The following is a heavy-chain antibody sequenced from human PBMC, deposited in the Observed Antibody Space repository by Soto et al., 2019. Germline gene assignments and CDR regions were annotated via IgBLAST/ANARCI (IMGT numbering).Heavy chain of an antibody. Sequence: QVQLVESGGGVVQPGRSLRLSCAASGFTFSSYAMHWVRQAPGKGLEWVAVISYDGSNKYYADSVKGRFTISRDNSKNTLYLQMNSLRAEDTAVYYCARDDYDSSGYYSGYYGMDVWGQGTTVTVSS. CDR2: ISYDGSNK. CDR3: ARDDYDSSGYYSGYYGMDV. CDR1: GFTFSSYA. V-gene: IGHV3-30-3*01. J-gene: IGHJ6*02. D-gene: IGHD3-22*01.